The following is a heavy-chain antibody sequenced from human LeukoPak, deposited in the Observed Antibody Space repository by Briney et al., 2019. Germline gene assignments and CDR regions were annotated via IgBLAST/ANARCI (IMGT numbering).Heavy chain of an antibody. J-gene: IGHJ4*02. D-gene: IGHD1-1*01. V-gene: IGHV1-69*04. Sequence: SVKVSCKASGGTFSSYPISWVRRAPGQGLELMGRIIPILGIVNYAQKFQGRVTITADKSTTTDYMELSSLRSEDTAVYYCARDRSGPGYHFDYWGQGTLVTVSS. CDR3: ARDRSGPGYHFDY. CDR2: IIPILGIV. CDR1: GGTFSSYP.